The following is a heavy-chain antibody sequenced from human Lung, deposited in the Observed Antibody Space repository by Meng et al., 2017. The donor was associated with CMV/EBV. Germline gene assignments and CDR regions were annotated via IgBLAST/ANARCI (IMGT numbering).Heavy chain of an antibody. Sequence: SQTXSLTXXISGDSVSSNSATWNWIRQSPSRGLEWLGRTYYKSKWNHDYAVSVKSRISFNPDTSKNQFSLQLSSVTPEDTAVYYCARVFGDITGYVFDYWGQGXLVTVS. CDR3: ARVFGDITGYVFDY. V-gene: IGHV6-1*01. D-gene: IGHD3-22*01. J-gene: IGHJ4*02. CDR2: TYYKSKWNH. CDR1: GDSVSSNSAT.